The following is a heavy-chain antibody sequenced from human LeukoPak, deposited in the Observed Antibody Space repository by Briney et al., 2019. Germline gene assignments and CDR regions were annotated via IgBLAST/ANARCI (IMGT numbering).Heavy chain of an antibody. J-gene: IGHJ4*02. CDR2: IKPDGSEK. CDR3: ERDPMWSSTSGSYYFDY. Sequence: GGSLRLSCAASGFTFSSYWMSWVRQAPGKGLEWVANIKPDGSEKYYADSVKGRFTISRDNAKNTLYLQMNSLRAEDTAVYYCERDPMWSSTSGSYYFDYWGQGTLVTVSS. V-gene: IGHV3-7*01. D-gene: IGHD1-26*01. CDR1: GFTFSSYW.